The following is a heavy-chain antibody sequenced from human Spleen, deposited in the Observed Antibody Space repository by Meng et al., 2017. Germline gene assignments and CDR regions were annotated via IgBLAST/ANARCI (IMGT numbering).Heavy chain of an antibody. CDR3: ARAGRFERQYYFDY. V-gene: IGHV4-61*02. D-gene: IGHD3-9*01. Sequence: SETLSLTCTVSGGSISSGSDCWSWIRQPAGKGLEWIGRIYTSGSTNYNPSLKSRVTMSVDTSKNQFSLKLSSVTAADTAVYYCARAGRFERQYYFDYWGQGTLVTVSS. CDR2: IYTSGST. J-gene: IGHJ4*02. CDR1: GGSISSGSDC.